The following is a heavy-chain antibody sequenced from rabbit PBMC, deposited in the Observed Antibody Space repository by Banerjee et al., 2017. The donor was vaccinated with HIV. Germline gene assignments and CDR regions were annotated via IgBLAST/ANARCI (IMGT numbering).Heavy chain of an antibody. CDR2: IDPVFGST. V-gene: IGHV1S47*01. CDR1: GFDFSSYG. D-gene: IGHD1-1*01. Sequence: QEQLVESGGGLVQPGGSLKLSCKASGFDFSSYGVSWVRQAPGKGLEWIGYIDPVFGSTYYASWVNGRFTISSHNAQNTLYLQLNSLTAADTATYFCVREYASSSGYPYYFNLWGQGTLVTVS. CDR3: VREYASSSGYPYYFNL. J-gene: IGHJ4*01.